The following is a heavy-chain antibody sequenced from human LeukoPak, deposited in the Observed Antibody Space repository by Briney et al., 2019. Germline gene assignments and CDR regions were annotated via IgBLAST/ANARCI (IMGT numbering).Heavy chain of an antibody. V-gene: IGHV4-4*07. J-gene: IGHJ4*02. CDR3: ATWSYSSVFHRLDY. Sequence: ASETLSLTCTVSGDSTSSYYWSWIRQPAGKGLQWIGRVSASGTSDYNPSLKSRVTMSVDTSKNQFSLQLISVTAADTAVYYCATWSYSSVFHRLDYWSQGILVTVSS. D-gene: IGHD5/OR15-5a*01. CDR2: VSASGTS. CDR1: GDSTSSYY.